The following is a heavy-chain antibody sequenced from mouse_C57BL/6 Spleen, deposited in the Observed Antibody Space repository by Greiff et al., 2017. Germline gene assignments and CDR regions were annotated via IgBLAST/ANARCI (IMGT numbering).Heavy chain of an antibody. CDR1: GYTFTEYT. D-gene: IGHD1-2*01. Sequence: VQLQQSGAELVKPGASVKLSCKASGYTFTEYTIHWVKQRSGQGLEWIGWFYPGGGSIKYNEKFKDKATLTADKSSSTVYMELSRLTSEDSAVYFGARHGAGGVSTAGYFDVWGKGTTVTVSS. CDR3: ARHGAGGVSTAGYFDV. CDR2: FYPGGGSI. V-gene: IGHV1-62-2*01. J-gene: IGHJ1*03.